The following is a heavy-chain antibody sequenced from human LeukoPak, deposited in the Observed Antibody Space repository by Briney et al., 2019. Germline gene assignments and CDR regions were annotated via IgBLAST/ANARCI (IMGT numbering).Heavy chain of an antibody. CDR1: GFTFSSYV. J-gene: IGHJ4*02. D-gene: IGHD6-13*01. CDR2: ISSSSSYI. CDR3: ARDREGAAAGLIYFDY. V-gene: IGHV3-21*01. Sequence: GGSLRLSCAASGFTFSSYVMNWVRQAPGKGLEWVSSISSSSSYIYYADSAKGRFTISRDNAKNSLYLQMNSLRAEDTAAYYCARDREGAAAGLIYFDYWGQGTLVTVSS.